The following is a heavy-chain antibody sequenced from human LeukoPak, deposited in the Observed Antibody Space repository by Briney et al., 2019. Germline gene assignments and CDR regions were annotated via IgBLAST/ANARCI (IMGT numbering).Heavy chain of an antibody. V-gene: IGHV3-23*01. Sequence: GGSLRLSCAASGFTFSSYGMHWVRQAPGKGLEWVSAISGGGGSTYYADSVKGRFTISRDNSKNTLYLQMNSLRAEDTAVYYCAKYDIVVVPAAMVDYWGQGTLVTVSS. CDR2: ISGGGGST. J-gene: IGHJ4*02. CDR1: GFTFSSYG. CDR3: AKYDIVVVPAAMVDY. D-gene: IGHD2-2*01.